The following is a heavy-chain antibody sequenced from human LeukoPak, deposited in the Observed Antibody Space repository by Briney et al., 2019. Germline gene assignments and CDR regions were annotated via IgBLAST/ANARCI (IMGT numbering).Heavy chain of an antibody. V-gene: IGHV3-7*04. Sequence: GGSLRLSCVASGFTFSSHWMSWVRQAPGKGLEWVANIKQDGSDIYSVDSVKGGFTISRDNAKNSLYLQMNSLRVEDTAVYYCARAPSTRLPLDYWGQGTLVTVSS. J-gene: IGHJ4*02. CDR3: ARAPSTRLPLDY. CDR1: GFTFSSHW. CDR2: IKQDGSDI. D-gene: IGHD1-1*01.